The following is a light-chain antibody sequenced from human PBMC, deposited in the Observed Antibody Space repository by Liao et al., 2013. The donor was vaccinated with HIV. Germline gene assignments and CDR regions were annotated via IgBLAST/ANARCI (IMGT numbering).Light chain of an antibody. V-gene: IGLV3-21*01. J-gene: IGLJ2*01. CDR3: QAWDSSTGDVA. Sequence: SYVLTQPPSVSVAPGKTARITCGGNNIGSKSVHWYQQKPGQAPVLVIYYDSDRPSGIPERFSGSKSGNTATLTISGTQAMDEADYYCQAWDSSTGDVAFGGGTKLTVL. CDR2: YDS. CDR1: NIGSKS.